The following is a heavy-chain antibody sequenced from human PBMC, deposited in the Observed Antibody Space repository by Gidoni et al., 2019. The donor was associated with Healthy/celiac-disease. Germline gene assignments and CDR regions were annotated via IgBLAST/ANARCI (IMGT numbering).Heavy chain of an antibody. CDR3: ARAGRRILRFLEWLFGTDFDY. D-gene: IGHD3-3*01. CDR1: GGSISSSSYY. J-gene: IGHJ4*02. V-gene: IGHV4-39*07. CDR2: IYYSGST. Sequence: QLQLQESGPGLVKPSETLSLTCTVSGGSISSSSYYWGWIRQPPGKGLEWIGSIYYSGSTYYNPSLKSRVTISVDTSKNQFSLKLSSVTAADTAVYYCARAGRRILRFLEWLFGTDFDYWGQGTLVTVSS.